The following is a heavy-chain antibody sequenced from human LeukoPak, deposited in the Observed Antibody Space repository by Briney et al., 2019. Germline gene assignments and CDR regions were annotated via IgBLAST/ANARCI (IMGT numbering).Heavy chain of an antibody. CDR2: IIPIFGTA. D-gene: IGHD3-22*01. V-gene: IGHV1-69*13. CDR3: ARVGYYYDSSEFDY. J-gene: IGHJ4*02. Sequence: ASVKVSCKASGGTFSSYAISWVRQAPGQGLEWMGGIIPIFGTANYAQKFQGRVTITADESTSTAYMELSSLRSEDTAVYYCARVGYYYDSSEFDYWGQGTLVTVSS. CDR1: GGTFSSYA.